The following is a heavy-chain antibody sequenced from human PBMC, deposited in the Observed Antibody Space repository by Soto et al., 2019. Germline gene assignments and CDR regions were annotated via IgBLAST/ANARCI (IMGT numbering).Heavy chain of an antibody. CDR2: ISYDGSNK. CDR3: ARAPPRGIAAPGTWGSGMDV. D-gene: IGHD6-13*01. V-gene: IGHV3-30*04. J-gene: IGHJ6*01. Sequence: WGSLRVSCAAYVFSFSSYSMHWVRQAPGKGLALVAVISYDGSNKYYADSVKGRFTITRDSSKNTVSLQMNSPRLEDTAVYYCARAPPRGIAAPGTWGSGMDVWGQGTTVTGSS. CDR1: VFSFSSYS.